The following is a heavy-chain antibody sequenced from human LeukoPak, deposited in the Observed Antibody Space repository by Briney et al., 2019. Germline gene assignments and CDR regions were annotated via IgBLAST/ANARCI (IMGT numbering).Heavy chain of an antibody. CDR1: GVSISIYY. J-gene: IGHJ4*02. D-gene: IGHD1-26*01. CDR2: IYNSGST. V-gene: IGHV4-59*01. CDR3: ARVLSGSYCDY. Sequence: PSETLSLTCTVSGVSISIYYWSWLRQPPGKGLEWLGYIYNSGSTDYNPSLRSRVTISVDTSKNQFSLKLSSVTAADTAVYYCARVLSGSYCDYWGQGTLVTVSS.